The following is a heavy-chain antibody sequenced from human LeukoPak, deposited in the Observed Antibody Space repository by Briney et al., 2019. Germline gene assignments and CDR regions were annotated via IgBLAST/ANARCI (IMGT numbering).Heavy chain of an antibody. Sequence: SGTLSLTCAVSGGSISSSNWWSWVRQPPGKGLEWIGEIYHSGSTNYNPSLKSRVTISVDKSKNQFSLKLSSVTAADTAVYYCARQGGVVTAARYYYGMDVWGQGTTVTVSS. CDR2: IYHSGST. D-gene: IGHD2-21*02. V-gene: IGHV4-4*02. CDR1: GGSISSSNW. CDR3: ARQGGVVTAARYYYGMDV. J-gene: IGHJ6*02.